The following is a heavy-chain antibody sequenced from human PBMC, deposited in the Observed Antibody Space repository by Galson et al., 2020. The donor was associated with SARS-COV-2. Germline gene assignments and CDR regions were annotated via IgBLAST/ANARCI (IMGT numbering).Heavy chain of an antibody. D-gene: IGHD3-10*01. J-gene: IGHJ4*02. CDR3: ARDIMMGGIWFGVSIPDY. V-gene: IGHV3-30*04. CDR1: GFTFSSYA. Sequence: GGSLRLSCAASGFTFSSYAMHWVRQAPGKGLEWVAVISYDGSNKYYADSVKGRFTISRDNSKNTLYLQMNSLRAEDTAVYYCARDIMMGGIWFGVSIPDYWGQGTLVTVSS. CDR2: ISYDGSNK.